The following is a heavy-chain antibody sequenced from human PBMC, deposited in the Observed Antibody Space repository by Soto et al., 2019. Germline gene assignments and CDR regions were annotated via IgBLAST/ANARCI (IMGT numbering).Heavy chain of an antibody. CDR3: GRRANRGMDV. V-gene: IGHV1-69*06. CDR2: VIPVFNSA. D-gene: IGHD2-8*01. J-gene: IGHJ6*02. CDR1: VGSFSNYA. Sequence: SVKVSFKSSVGSFSNYAISWVRQAPGQGLEWLGGVIPVFNSANYAPKFQGRVTITADTSTSTAYMEVSSLAPDDTAVYYCGRRANRGMDVWGQGSTVTVSS.